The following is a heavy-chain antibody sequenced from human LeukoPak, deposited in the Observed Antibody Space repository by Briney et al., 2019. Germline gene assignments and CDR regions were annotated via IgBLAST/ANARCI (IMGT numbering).Heavy chain of an antibody. CDR2: IIPILGTA. J-gene: IGHJ4*02. V-gene: IGHV1-69*05. Sequence: SVKVSCKASGGTFSSYAISWVRQAPGQGLEWMGGIIPILGTANYAQKFQGRVTITTDESTSTAYMELSSLRSEDTAVYYCAMRRDGYNYLPDYWGQGTLVTVSS. CDR1: GGTFSSYA. D-gene: IGHD5-24*01. CDR3: AMRRDGYNYLPDY.